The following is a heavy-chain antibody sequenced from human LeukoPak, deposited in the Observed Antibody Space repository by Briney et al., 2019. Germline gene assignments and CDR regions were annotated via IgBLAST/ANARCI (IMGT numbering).Heavy chain of an antibody. J-gene: IGHJ5*02. CDR3: ARDRSHQRRFHSSREENWFDP. D-gene: IGHD6-13*01. V-gene: IGHV3-21*01. Sequence: PGGSLRLSCAASGFTFSIYSMNWVRQAPGKGLEWVSSISSSDYIYYADSVKGRFTISRDNAKNSLYLQMNSLRAEDTAVYYCARDRSHQRRFHSSREENWFDPWGQGTLVTVSS. CDR2: ISSSDYI. CDR1: GFTFSIYS.